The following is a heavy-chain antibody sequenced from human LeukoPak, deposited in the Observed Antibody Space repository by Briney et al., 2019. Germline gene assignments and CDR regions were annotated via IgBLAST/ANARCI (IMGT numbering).Heavy chain of an antibody. D-gene: IGHD5/OR15-5a*01. CDR1: GGTFSSYA. CDR2: IIPIFGTA. CDR3: ARVPVSSKAPYYYYMDV. Sequence: SVKVSCKASGGTFSSYAISWVRQAPGQGLEWLGGIIPIFGTANYAQKFQGRVTTTTDESTSTAYMELSSLRSEDTAVYYCARVPVSSKAPYYYYMDVWGKGTTVTVSS. J-gene: IGHJ6*03. V-gene: IGHV1-69*05.